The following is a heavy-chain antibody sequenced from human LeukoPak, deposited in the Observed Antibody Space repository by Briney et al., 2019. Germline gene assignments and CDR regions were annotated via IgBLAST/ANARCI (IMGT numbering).Heavy chain of an antibody. CDR2: ISWNSGTK. J-gene: IGHJ4*02. CDR3: AKDMGYYGAGNYYHTPFDY. Sequence: GGSLRLSCAASGFTFDDYGMHWVRQAPGKGLEWVSGISWNSGTKVYADSVMGRVTISRDNARNSLYLEMNSLRPEDTASYYCAKDMGYYGAGNYYHTPFDYWGQGILVIVSS. V-gene: IGHV3-9*01. D-gene: IGHD3-10*01. CDR1: GFTFDDYG.